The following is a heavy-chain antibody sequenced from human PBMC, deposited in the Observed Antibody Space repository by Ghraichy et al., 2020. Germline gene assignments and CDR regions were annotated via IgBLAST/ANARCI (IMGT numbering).Heavy chain of an antibody. CDR2: ISWNSGSI. CDR3: AKPGDSSGYYHQGSYFQH. CDR1: GFAFTDDA. D-gene: IGHD3-22*01. Sequence: GGSLRLSDAASGFAFTDDAFRWVVRGPLKDLEWVSGISWNSGSIGYADSVKGRFTISRDNAKNSLYLQMNSLRAEDTALYYCAKPGDSSGYYHQGSYFQHWG. J-gene: IGHJ1*01. V-gene: IGHV3-9*01.